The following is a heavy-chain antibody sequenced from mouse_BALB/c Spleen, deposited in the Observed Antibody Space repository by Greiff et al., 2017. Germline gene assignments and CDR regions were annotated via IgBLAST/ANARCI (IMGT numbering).Heavy chain of an antibody. CDR3: ARVKVGLYFDY. Sequence: QVQLQQSGAELMKPGASVKISCKASGYAFSSYWMNWVKQRPGQGLEWIGQIYPGDGDTNYNGKFKGKATLTADKSSSTAYMQLSSLTSEDSAVYFCARVKVGLYFDYWGQGTTLTVSS. CDR2: IYPGDGDT. CDR1: GYAFSSYW. D-gene: IGHD4-1*01. J-gene: IGHJ2*01. V-gene: IGHV1-80*01.